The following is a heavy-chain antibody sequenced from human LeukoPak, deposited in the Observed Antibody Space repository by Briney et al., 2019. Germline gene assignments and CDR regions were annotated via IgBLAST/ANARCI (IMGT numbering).Heavy chain of an antibody. D-gene: IGHD3-3*02. CDR3: AKATSPVISRNLFDR. CDR2: ISGSGTNT. V-gene: IGHV3-23*01. Sequence: GGSPRLSCAASGFTFSAYAMSWVRQAPGKGLEWVSAISGSGTNTYYADSVKGRFTISRDNSKNTLYVQMNSLRAEDTAVYYCAKATSPVISRNLFDRWGQGTLVTVSS. CDR1: GFTFSAYA. J-gene: IGHJ5*02.